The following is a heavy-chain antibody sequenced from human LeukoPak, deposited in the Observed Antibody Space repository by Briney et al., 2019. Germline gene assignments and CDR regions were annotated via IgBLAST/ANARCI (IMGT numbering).Heavy chain of an antibody. Sequence: ASVKVSCKASVYTFTSYGISGVGQAPGQGREWMGWISAYNGNTNYAQKLQGRVTMTTDTSTSTAYMEPRSPRSDDTAVYYCARVLGVPAAKEYNSFDPWGQGTLVTVSS. CDR3: ARVLGVPAAKEYNSFDP. D-gene: IGHD2-2*01. V-gene: IGHV1-18*01. J-gene: IGHJ5*02. CDR2: ISAYNGNT. CDR1: VYTFTSYG.